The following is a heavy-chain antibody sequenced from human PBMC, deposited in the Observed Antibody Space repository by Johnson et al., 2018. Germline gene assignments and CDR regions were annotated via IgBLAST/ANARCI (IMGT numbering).Heavy chain of an antibody. CDR3: ARGIDTSGWYGTAFDS. V-gene: IGHV3-48*01. J-gene: IGHJ3*02. CDR1: GFSFSSYS. D-gene: IGHD6-19*01. CDR2: ISSSSSTI. Sequence: EVQLVQSGGGLVQPGGSLRLSCAASGFSFSSYSMNWVRQAPGKGLEWVSYISSSSSTIYYADSVKGRFTISRDNAKNSRYLQMNRLRAEDTAVYYCARGIDTSGWYGTAFDSWGQGTMVTVSS.